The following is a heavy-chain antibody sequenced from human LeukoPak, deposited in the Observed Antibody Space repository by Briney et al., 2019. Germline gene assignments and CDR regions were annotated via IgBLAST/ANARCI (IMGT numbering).Heavy chain of an antibody. CDR3: ARHPDDFWSGHPFDY. J-gene: IGHJ4*02. V-gene: IGHV4-59*05. CDR2: IYYSGNT. D-gene: IGHD3-3*01. Sequence: SETLSLTCTVSGGSISSYYWSWIRQPPGKGLEWVGSIYYSGNTYYNPSLQSRVTISVDTSKNQFSLKLSSVTAADTAVYYCARHPDDFWSGHPFDYWGQGTLVTVSS. CDR1: GGSISSYY.